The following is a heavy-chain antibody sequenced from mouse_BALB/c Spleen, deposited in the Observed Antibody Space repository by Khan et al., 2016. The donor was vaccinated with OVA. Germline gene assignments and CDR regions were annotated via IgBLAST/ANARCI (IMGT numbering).Heavy chain of an antibody. V-gene: IGHV1-5*01. CDR3: ESDGYGNYGSWNK. J-gene: IGHJ2*01. CDR1: GYTFTSYC. CDR2: IYPGNSDT. D-gene: IGHD2-1*01. Sequence: VQLQQSGTVLARPGASVKMSCKASGYTFTSYCMHWLKQRPGQGLEWIGAIYPGNSDTNYNQKFQGKANLTAVTSTSTAYLELNSLTTEDSAVYYDESDGYGNYGSWNKWGQGTTLTVSS.